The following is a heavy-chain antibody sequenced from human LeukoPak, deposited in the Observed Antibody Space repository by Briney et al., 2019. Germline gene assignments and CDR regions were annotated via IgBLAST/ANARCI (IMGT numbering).Heavy chain of an antibody. CDR1: GFSFSSYA. Sequence: GGSLRLSCAASGFSFSSYAMNWVRQAPGEGLEWVSFISGSSSHIYYADSVKGRFTISRDNAKNSLYLQMNSLRAEDTAVYSCVRGYCSGGSCYSLIGYWGQGTLVTVSS. CDR2: ISGSSSHI. CDR3: VRGYCSGGSCYSLIGY. J-gene: IGHJ4*02. V-gene: IGHV3-21*01. D-gene: IGHD2-15*01.